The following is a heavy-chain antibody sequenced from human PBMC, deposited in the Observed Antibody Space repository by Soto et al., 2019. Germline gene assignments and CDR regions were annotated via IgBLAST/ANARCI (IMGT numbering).Heavy chain of an antibody. CDR1: GFTVSNNH. D-gene: IGHD3-9*01. J-gene: IGHJ4*02. CDR3: ARSLTTAASLDY. V-gene: IGHV3-53*01. Sequence: VQLVESGGGLIQPGGSLRLSCAASGFTVSNNHMTWVRQAAGKGLELVSFVHGGGSTSYADSVKGRFTISRDNSKNTVYLQMDSLRAEDTAIYYCARSLTTAASLDYWGRGTLVTVSS. CDR2: VHGGGST.